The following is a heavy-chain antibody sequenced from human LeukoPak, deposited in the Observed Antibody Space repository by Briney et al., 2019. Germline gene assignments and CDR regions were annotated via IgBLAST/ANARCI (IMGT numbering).Heavy chain of an antibody. V-gene: IGHV3-21*01. D-gene: IGHD1-7*01. CDR2: ISSSSSYI. J-gene: IGHJ4*02. Sequence: PAGSLRLSCAASGFTFSSYSMNWVRQAPGKGLEWVSSISSSSSYIYYAVSAKGRFTISRDNAKNSLHLQMNSLRAEDTAVYYCARDGQTGTTVYWGQGTLVTVSS. CDR3: ARDGQTGTTVY. CDR1: GFTFSSYS.